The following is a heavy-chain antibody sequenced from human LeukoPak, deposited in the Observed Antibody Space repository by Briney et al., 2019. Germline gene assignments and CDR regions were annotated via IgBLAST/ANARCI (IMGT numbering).Heavy chain of an antibody. D-gene: IGHD5-12*01. Sequence: GGSLRLSCAASGFTFSSYSMNWVRQAPGKGLEWVSYISSSSSTIYYADSVKGRFTISRDNAKNSLYLQMNSLRAEDTAVYYCAKDRKGGYRGYDSFDYWGQGTLVTVSS. J-gene: IGHJ4*02. CDR2: ISSSSSTI. CDR1: GFTFSSYS. V-gene: IGHV3-48*04. CDR3: AKDRKGGYRGYDSFDY.